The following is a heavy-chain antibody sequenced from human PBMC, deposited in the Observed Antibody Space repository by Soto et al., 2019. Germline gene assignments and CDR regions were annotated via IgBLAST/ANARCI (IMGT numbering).Heavy chain of an antibody. J-gene: IGHJ4*02. Sequence: GGSLRLSCAVAGLTFGNYPMRWVRQAPGKGLEWVSGIDGSGAATAHAESVKGRFTISRDNSKNILYLQMNNLRVEDTAVYYCAKGGSRSKPNYFDYWGPGNLVTVSS. CDR1: GLTFGNYP. V-gene: IGHV3-23*01. D-gene: IGHD6-13*01. CDR3: AKGGSRSKPNYFDY. CDR2: IDGSGAAT.